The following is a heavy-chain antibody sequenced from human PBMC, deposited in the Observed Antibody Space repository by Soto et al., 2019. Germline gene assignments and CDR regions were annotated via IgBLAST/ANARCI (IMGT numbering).Heavy chain of an antibody. D-gene: IGHD6-19*01. V-gene: IGHV1-46*01. CDR1: GYTFTSHY. Sequence: ASVKVSCKASGYTFTSHYMHWVRQAPGQGLEWMGRINPNGGNTNYAQKFQGRVTMTTDTSTSIAYMELRSLRSDDTAVYYCARVVATVAGPYGMDVWGQGTTVTVSS. J-gene: IGHJ6*02. CDR2: INPNGGNT. CDR3: ARVVATVAGPYGMDV.